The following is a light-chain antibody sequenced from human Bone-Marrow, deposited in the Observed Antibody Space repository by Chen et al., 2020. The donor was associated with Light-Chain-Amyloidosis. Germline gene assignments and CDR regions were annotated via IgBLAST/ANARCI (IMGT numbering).Light chain of an antibody. V-gene: IGKV1-39*01. CDR3: LQGYIAPYA. CDR1: QSLNTS. CDR2: AAS. Sequence: DIQMTQSPSSLSASVGDRGTVTCRASQSLNTSLNWYPHKPGKAPKLLIYAASTLQSGVPSRFSGSGSGTDFTLTITNLQAEDFATYYCLQGYIAPYAFGQGTMLEIK. J-gene: IGKJ2*01.